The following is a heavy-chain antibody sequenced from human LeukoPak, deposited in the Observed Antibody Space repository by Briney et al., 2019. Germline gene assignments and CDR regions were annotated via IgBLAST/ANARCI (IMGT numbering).Heavy chain of an antibody. CDR2: INPNSGGT. J-gene: IGHJ6*02. CDR3: ARGVDSSSWYPWYYYGMDV. V-gene: IGHV1-2*04. CDR1: GYTFTGYY. D-gene: IGHD6-13*01. Sequence: ASVKVSCKASGYTFTGYYMHWVRQAPGQGLEWMGWINPNSGGTNYAQKFQGWVTMTRDTSISTAYMELSRLRSDDTAVYYCARGVDSSSWYPWYYYGMDVWGQGTTVTVSS.